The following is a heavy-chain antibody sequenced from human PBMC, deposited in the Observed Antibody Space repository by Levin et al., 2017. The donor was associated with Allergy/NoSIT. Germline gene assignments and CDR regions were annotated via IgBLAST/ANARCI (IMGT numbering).Heavy chain of an antibody. J-gene: IGHJ4*02. CDR1: GFTFNKCS. CDR2: IWPDGNSQ. CDR3: AAEIAVNGYTAFDY. Sequence: GESLKISCGASGFTFNKCSMHWVRQAPGKGLEWIGAIWPDGNSQFYADSVKGRFTISRDNSKNTLYVQINNLRVEDTAVYFCAAEIAVNGYTAFDYWGQGTLVSVSS. V-gene: IGHV3-33*03. D-gene: IGHD3-16*01.